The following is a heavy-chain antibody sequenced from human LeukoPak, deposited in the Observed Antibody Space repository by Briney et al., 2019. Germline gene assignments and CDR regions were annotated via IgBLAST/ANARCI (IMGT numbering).Heavy chain of an antibody. J-gene: IGHJ4*02. CDR2: INSDGSST. CDR1: GFTFSTYW. V-gene: IGHV3-74*01. CDR3: ARPGGFSYGYYFDH. Sequence: GGSLRLSCVASGFTFSTYWMYWVRHVPGNGLVWVSRINSDGSSTAYADPVKGRFTISRDNAKNTLYMKMNSLRAEDTAVYYCARPGGFSYGYYFDHWGQGALVTVSS. D-gene: IGHD5-18*01.